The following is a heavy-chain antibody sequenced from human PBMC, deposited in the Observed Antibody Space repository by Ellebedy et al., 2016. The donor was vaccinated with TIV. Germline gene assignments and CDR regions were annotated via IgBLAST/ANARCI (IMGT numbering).Heavy chain of an antibody. Sequence: GESLKISCAASGFSFRYYGMYWVRQAPGKGLEWAAFIQYDGSDKHYSDSVRGRFTIFRDNSKNTLFLQMNSLRAEDTAVYYCARGPEYCGDNCYYYYGLDVWGQGTTVTVSS. CDR3: ARGPEYCGDNCYYYYGLDV. D-gene: IGHD2-21*02. V-gene: IGHV3-30*02. CDR2: IQYDGSDK. CDR1: GFSFRYYG. J-gene: IGHJ6*02.